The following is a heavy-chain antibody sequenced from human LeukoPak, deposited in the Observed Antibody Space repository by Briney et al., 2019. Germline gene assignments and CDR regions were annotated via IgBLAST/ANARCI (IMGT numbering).Heavy chain of an antibody. J-gene: IGHJ4*02. V-gene: IGHV1-18*01. Sequence: GASVKVSCKASGYTFTSYGISWVRQAPGQGLEWMGWISAYNGNTNYAQKFQGRVILTTDTSTSTVYMELRSLRSDDTAVYYCARDGNGPADCWGQGTLVTVSS. CDR1: GYTFTSYG. D-gene: IGHD2-8*01. CDR3: ARDGNGPADC. CDR2: ISAYNGNT.